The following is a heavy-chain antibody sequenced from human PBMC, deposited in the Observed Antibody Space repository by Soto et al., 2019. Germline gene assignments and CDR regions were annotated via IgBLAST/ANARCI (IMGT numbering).Heavy chain of an antibody. CDR1: RYSLDQDNE. Sequence: SETLSLTWSFSRYSLDQDNELSWVRQSPGGGLEWIGELHHGGYTNYNPSLESRVTFSVDVSKNQFFLKLSSVTAADTAVYYCTKNSAYALDYWGQGTLVTVS. V-gene: IGHV4-4*02. CDR3: TKNSAYALDY. D-gene: IGHD5-12*01. J-gene: IGHJ4*02. CDR2: LHHGGYT.